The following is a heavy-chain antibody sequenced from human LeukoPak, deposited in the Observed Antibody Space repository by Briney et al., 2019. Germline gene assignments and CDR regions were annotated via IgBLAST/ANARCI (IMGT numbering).Heavy chain of an antibody. D-gene: IGHD5-24*01. V-gene: IGHV3-64D*06. CDR1: RFTFSSYV. J-gene: IGHJ1*01. CDR3: VGGGRDGYNIYFQH. Sequence: GGSLRLSCSASRFTFSSYVMHWVRQAPGKGLEYVSVISTNGGSTDYADSVKGRFTISRDNSKKTVYLQMSSLRAEDTAVYYCVGGGRDGYNIYFQHGGQGTLVTVSA. CDR2: ISTNGGST.